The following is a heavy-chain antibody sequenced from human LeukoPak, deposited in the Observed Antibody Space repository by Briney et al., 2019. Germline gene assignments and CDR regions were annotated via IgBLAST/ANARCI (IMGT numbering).Heavy chain of an antibody. CDR3: ARDLGSSSWYQWTPFDY. V-gene: IGHV3-21*01. CDR2: ISSSSSYI. CDR1: GFTFSSYS. D-gene: IGHD6-13*01. J-gene: IGHJ4*02. Sequence: PGGSLRLSCAASGFTFSSYSMNWVRQAPGKGLEWVSSISSSSSYIYYADSVKGRFTISRDNAKNSLYLQMNSLRAEDTAVYYCARDLGSSSWYQWTPFDYWGQGTLVTVSS.